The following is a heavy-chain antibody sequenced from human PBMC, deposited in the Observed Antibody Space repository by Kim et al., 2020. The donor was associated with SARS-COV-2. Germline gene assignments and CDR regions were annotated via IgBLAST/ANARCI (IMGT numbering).Heavy chain of an antibody. D-gene: IGHD2-15*01. J-gene: IGHJ4*02. V-gene: IGHV4-4*02. Sequence: SETLSLTCAVSGGSISSSNWWSWVRQPPGKGLEWIGEIYHSGSTNYNPSLKSRVTISVDKSKNQFSLKLSSVTAADTAVYYCARGRRYCSGGSCYPPYFDYWGQGTLVTVSS. CDR2: IYHSGST. CDR3: ARGRRYCSGGSCYPPYFDY. CDR1: GGSISSSNW.